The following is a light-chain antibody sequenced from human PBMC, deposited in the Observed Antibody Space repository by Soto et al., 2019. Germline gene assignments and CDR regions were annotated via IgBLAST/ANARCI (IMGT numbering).Light chain of an antibody. V-gene: IGLV2-14*01. CDR1: TSDIGAYNY. CDR3: SSYTSRGTLV. J-gene: IGLJ3*02. Sequence: QSALTQPASVSGSPGQSITISCTGTTSDIGAYNYVSWYQHNPGNAPKLMIYEVTNRSSGVSSRFSGSKSGSTASLTITGLQSDDEADYYCSSYTSRGTLVFGGGTKVTVL. CDR2: EVT.